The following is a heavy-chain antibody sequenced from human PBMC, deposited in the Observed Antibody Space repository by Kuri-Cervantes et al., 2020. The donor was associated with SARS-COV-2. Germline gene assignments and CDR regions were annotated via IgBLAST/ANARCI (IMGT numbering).Heavy chain of an antibody. CDR2: ISGSGGST. Sequence: GESLKISCAASGFTFSKYWMNWVRQAPGKGLEWVSAISGSGGSTYYADSVKGRFTISRDNSKNTLYLQMNSLRAEDTAVYYCAKKGVGSSTSTVYYYYYMDVWGKGTTVTVSS. CDR1: GFTFSKYW. V-gene: IGHV3-23*01. D-gene: IGHD2-2*01. CDR3: AKKGVGSSTSTVYYYYYMDV. J-gene: IGHJ6*03.